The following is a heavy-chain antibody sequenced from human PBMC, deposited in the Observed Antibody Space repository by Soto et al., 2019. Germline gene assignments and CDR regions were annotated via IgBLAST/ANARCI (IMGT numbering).Heavy chain of an antibody. V-gene: IGHV3-48*01. CDR2: ISSGSSTI. CDR1: GFTFSNYG. D-gene: IGHD2-2*01. J-gene: IGHJ4*02. CDR3: ARGAAAISRVEDY. Sequence: GSLRLSCAASGFTFSNYGMNWVRQAPGKGLEWVSFISSGSSTIYYADSVKGRFTISRDNAKNSLYLQMNSLRAEDTAVYYCARGAAAISRVEDYWGQGTLVTVSS.